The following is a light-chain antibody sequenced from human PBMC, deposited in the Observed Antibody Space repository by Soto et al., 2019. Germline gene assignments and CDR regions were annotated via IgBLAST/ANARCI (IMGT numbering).Light chain of an antibody. V-gene: IGLV2-14*01. CDR2: AVS. J-gene: IGLJ2*01. Sequence: QSALTQPASVSGSPGQSITISCTGTSSDVGGYNHVSWYQHSPGKAPKLILFAVSDRPSGVSHRFSGSKSGNTASLTISGLQADYEADYYCCSYTSLSTVVFGGGTKVTVL. CDR3: CSYTSLSTVV. CDR1: SSDVGGYNH.